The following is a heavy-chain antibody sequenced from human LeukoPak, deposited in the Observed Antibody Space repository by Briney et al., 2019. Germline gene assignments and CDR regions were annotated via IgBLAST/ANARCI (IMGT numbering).Heavy chain of an antibody. D-gene: IGHD3-10*02. V-gene: IGHV4-39*01. CDR2: IYYSGST. CDR3: ARLFSSTLYFDY. J-gene: IGHJ4*02. CDR1: GGSISSSSYH. Sequence: PSETLSLTCTVSGGSISSSSYHWGWIRQPPGKGLEWIGSIYYSGSTYYNPSLKGRVTISVDTSKNQFSLKLSSVTAADTAVYYCARLFSSTLYFDYWGQGTLVTVSS.